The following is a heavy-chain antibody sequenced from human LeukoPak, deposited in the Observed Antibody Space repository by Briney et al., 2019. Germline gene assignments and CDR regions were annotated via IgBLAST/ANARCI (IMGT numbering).Heavy chain of an antibody. CDR2: ISSSSSTI. D-gene: IGHD6-13*01. J-gene: IGHJ4*02. Sequence: GGSLRLSCAASGFTFSSYSMNWVRQAPGKGLEWVSYISSSSSTIYYADSVKGRFTISRDNAKNSLYLQMNSLRAEDTAVYYCATSAYSSSWYVFDYWGQGTLVTVSS. CDR1: GFTFSSYS. CDR3: ATSAYSSSWYVFDY. V-gene: IGHV3-48*04.